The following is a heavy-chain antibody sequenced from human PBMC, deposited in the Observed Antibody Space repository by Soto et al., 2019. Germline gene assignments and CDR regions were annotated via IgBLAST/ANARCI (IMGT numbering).Heavy chain of an antibody. CDR1: GFTFSSYW. D-gene: IGHD2-15*01. CDR2: IKQDGSEK. CDR3: ARAQVVVAASFAY. V-gene: IGHV3-7*01. Sequence: GGSLRLSCAASGFTFSSYWMSWVRQAPGKGLEWVANIKQDGSEKYYVDSVKGRFTISRDNAKNSLYLQMNSLRAEDTAVYYCARAQVVVAASFAYWGQGTLVTVSS. J-gene: IGHJ4*02.